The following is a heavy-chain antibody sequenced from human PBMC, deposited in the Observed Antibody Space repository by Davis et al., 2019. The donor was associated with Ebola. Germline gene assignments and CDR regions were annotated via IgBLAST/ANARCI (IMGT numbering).Heavy chain of an antibody. V-gene: IGHV3-74*01. CDR3: MRDWWGSSRPGLDY. CDR1: GFTFSNYY. D-gene: IGHD6-13*01. J-gene: IGHJ4*02. CDR2: INGGGSRT. Sequence: GESLKISCAASGFTFSNYYMHWVRQAPGKGPEWVSDINGGGSRTTYAESVKGRFTISSDDAKSTLFLQMNSLRPEDTAVYYCMRDWWGSSRPGLDYWGQGTLVTVSS.